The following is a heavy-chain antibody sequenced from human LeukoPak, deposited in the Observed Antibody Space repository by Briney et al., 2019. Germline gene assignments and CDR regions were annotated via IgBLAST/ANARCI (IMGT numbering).Heavy chain of an antibody. V-gene: IGHV3-9*01. Sequence: GRSPRLSCAASGFTFDDYAMHWVRQPPGKGLERVSGISWNSGSIGYADSVKGRFTISRDNAKNSLYLQMNSLRAEDTALYYCAKGSVAAQVYYFDYWGQRTLVTVSS. CDR1: GFTFDDYA. D-gene: IGHD6-19*01. CDR3: AKGSVAAQVYYFDY. J-gene: IGHJ4*02. CDR2: ISWNSGSI.